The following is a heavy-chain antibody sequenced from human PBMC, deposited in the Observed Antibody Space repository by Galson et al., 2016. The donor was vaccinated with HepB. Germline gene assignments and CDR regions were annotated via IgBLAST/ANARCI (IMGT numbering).Heavy chain of an antibody. CDR2: IYYSGST. Sequence: SETLSLTCTVSGASIRSTNHYWGWIRQPPGKGLEWIGSIYYSGSTYYNPSLKSRVTISVDTSKTQFSLKLSSVTDADTAVYHCARPLRTGGYHFDYWGQGTLVTVSS. V-gene: IGHV4-39*01. D-gene: IGHD1-26*01. J-gene: IGHJ4*02. CDR3: ARPLRTGGYHFDY. CDR1: GASIRSTNHY.